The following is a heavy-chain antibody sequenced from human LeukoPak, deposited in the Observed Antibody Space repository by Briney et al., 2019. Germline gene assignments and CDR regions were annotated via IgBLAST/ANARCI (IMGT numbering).Heavy chain of an antibody. V-gene: IGHV1-8*03. J-gene: IGHJ4*02. D-gene: IGHD5-24*01. CDR3: ARGSYVATIPDY. CDR1: GYTFTSYD. CDR2: MNPNSGNT. Sequence: GASVKVSCKASGYTFTSYDINWVRQATGQGLEWMGWMNPNSGNTGYAQKFQGRVTITRNTSISTAYMELSSLRSEDTAVYYCARGSYVATIPDYWGQGTLVTVSS.